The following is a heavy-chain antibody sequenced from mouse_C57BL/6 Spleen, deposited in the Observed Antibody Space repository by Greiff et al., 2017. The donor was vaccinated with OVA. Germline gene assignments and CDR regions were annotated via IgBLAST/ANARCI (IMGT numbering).Heavy chain of an antibody. J-gene: IGHJ1*03. D-gene: IGHD1-1*01. CDR1: GYTFTEYT. CDR3: ARHEGSHYYGSSLWYFDV. V-gene: IGHV1-62-2*01. Sequence: VQLQQSGAELVKPGASVKLSCKASGYTFTEYTIHWVKQRSGQGLEWIGWFYPGSGSIKYNEKFKDKATLTADKSSSTVYMELSRLTSEDSAVYFCARHEGSHYYGSSLWYFDVWGTGTTVTVSS. CDR2: FYPGSGSI.